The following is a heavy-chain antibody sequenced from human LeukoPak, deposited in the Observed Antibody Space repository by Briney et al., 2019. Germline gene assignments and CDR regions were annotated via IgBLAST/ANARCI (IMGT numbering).Heavy chain of an antibody. J-gene: IGHJ4*02. D-gene: IGHD6-13*01. CDR3: AKDPQMGTAADY. Sequence: GGSLRLSCAASGFTFSTSAMSWVRQAPGKGLEWVSTISGSGTRTYYADSVKGRFTISRDISKNTLYLQMNGLRAEDTALFYCAKDPQMGTAADYWGQGTLVTVSS. CDR1: GFTFSTSA. V-gene: IGHV3-23*01. CDR2: ISGSGTRT.